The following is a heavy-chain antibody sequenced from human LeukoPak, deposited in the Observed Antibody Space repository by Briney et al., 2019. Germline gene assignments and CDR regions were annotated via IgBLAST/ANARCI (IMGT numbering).Heavy chain of an antibody. J-gene: IGHJ4*02. CDR3: ARVGGRYSPLGY. CDR1: GFTFSSYW. V-gene: IGHV3-7*01. CDR2: IKQDGSEK. Sequence: GGSLRLSCAASGFTFSSYWMSWVRQAPGKGLEWVANIKQDGSEKYYVDSVKGGFTISRDNDKNSLFLQMTSLRAEDTAVYYCARVGGRYSPLGYWGQGTLVTVSS. D-gene: IGHD3-16*02.